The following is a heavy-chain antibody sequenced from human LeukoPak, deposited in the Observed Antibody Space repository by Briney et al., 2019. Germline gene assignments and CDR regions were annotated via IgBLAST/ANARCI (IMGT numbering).Heavy chain of an antibody. D-gene: IGHD6-6*01. J-gene: IGHJ4*02. V-gene: IGHV5-51*01. CDR2: IFPGDSDT. CDR3: ARQPYSSSSLDY. CDR1: AYSFTSYW. Sequence: GESLKISCNDSAYSFTSYWIGWVRQMPGKGLEWMGIIFPGDSDTRYSPSFQGQVTISADKSISTAYLQWSSLKASDTAIYYCARQPYSSSSLDYWGQGTLVTVSS.